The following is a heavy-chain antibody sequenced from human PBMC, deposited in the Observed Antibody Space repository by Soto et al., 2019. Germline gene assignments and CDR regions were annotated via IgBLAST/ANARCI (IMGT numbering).Heavy chain of an antibody. V-gene: IGHV1-18*01. Sequence: QVQLVQSGAEVKKPGASVKVSCKASGYTFTDYGISWVRQAPGQGLEWMGWISPYTGDTKYPQRLQGRVTVTADTSTRPGYIEPRSLKSDDTAVYYCAKTGGWNWFDPWGQGTLVSVSS. CDR2: ISPYTGDT. CDR1: GYTFTDYG. J-gene: IGHJ5*02. CDR3: AKTGGWNWFDP. D-gene: IGHD6-19*01.